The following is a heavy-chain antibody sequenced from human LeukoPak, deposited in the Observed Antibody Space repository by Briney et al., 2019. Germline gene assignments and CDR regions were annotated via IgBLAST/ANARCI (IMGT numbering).Heavy chain of an antibody. D-gene: IGHD2-15*01. Sequence: GGSLRLSCAASGFTFSSYWMSWVRQAPGKGLEWVANIKQEGSEKYYVDSVKGRFTISRDNAKNSLYLQMNSMRAEDTAVYYCAREEYCSGGSCYTPYYYYYYMDVWGKGTTVTVSS. V-gene: IGHV3-7*01. J-gene: IGHJ6*03. CDR3: AREEYCSGGSCYTPYYYYYYMDV. CDR1: GFTFSSYW. CDR2: IKQEGSEK.